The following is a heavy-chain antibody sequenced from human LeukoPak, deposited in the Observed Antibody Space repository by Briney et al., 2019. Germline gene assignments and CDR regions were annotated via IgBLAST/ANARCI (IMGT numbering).Heavy chain of an antibody. D-gene: IGHD4-17*01. CDR3: ARLMRTTVITRYDY. CDR2: INPNSGGT. Sequence: ASVKVSCKASGYTFTGYYMHWVRQAPGQGLEWMGRINPNSGGTNYAQKFQGRVTMTRDTSISTAYMELSRLRSDDTAVYYCARLMRTTVITRYDYWGQGTLVTVSS. CDR1: GYTFTGYY. J-gene: IGHJ4*02. V-gene: IGHV1-2*06.